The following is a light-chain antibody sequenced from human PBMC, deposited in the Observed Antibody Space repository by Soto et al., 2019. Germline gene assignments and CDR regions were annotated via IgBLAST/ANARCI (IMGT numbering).Light chain of an antibody. CDR1: QTISSW. CDR3: QQYNTFWT. J-gene: IGKJ1*01. V-gene: IGKV1-5*01. CDR2: DVS. Sequence: DIQMTQSPSTLSASVGDRVTITCRASQTISSWLAWYQQKPGKAPKLLIYDVSSLEGGVPSRFSGSGSGTEFTLTISILQPDDFATYYCQQYNTFWTFGQGTKVEIK.